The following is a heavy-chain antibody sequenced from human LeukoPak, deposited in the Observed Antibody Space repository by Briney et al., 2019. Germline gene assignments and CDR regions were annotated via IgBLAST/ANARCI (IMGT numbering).Heavy chain of an antibody. V-gene: IGHV1-8*01. CDR2: MNPNGGNT. CDR3: ARGSRGWYRLYWFDP. CDR1: GYTFTSYD. Sequence: ASVKVSCKASGYTFTSYDINWVRQATGPGLEWMGWMNPNGGNTGYAQKFQGRVTMTRNTSISTAYMELSSLRSEDTAVYYCARGSRGWYRLYWFDPWGQGTLVTVSS. D-gene: IGHD6-19*01. J-gene: IGHJ5*02.